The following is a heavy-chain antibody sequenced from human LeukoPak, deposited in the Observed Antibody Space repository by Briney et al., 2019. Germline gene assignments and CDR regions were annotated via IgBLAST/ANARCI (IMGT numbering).Heavy chain of an antibody. J-gene: IGHJ4*02. CDR3: ARHYYDSSGYRRDYYFDY. V-gene: IGHV4-39*01. Sequence: SETLSLTCTVSGVSITSSSDYWGWIRQPPGKGLEWIGSILHSGSTYYNPSLESRLTMSIDTSKNQFSLKLSSVTAADTAAYYCARHYYDSSGYRRDYYFDYWGQGTLVTVSS. CDR1: GVSITSSSDY. D-gene: IGHD3-22*01. CDR2: ILHSGST.